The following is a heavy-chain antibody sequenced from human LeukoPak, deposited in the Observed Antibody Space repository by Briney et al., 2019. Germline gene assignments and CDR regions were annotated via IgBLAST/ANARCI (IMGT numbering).Heavy chain of an antibody. J-gene: IGHJ4*02. V-gene: IGHV4-39*01. D-gene: IGHD4-17*01. Sequence: KPSETLSLTCTVSGGSISSSSYYWGWIRQPPGKGLEWIGSICYSGSTYYNPSLKSRVTIFVDTSKNQFSLKLSSVTAADTAVYYCARHNRGDNADYWGQGTLVTVSS. CDR2: ICYSGST. CDR1: GGSISSSSYY. CDR3: ARHNRGDNADY.